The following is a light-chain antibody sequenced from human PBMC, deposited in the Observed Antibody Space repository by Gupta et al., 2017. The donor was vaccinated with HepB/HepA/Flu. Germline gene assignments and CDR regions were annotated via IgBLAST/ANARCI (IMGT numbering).Light chain of an antibody. CDR2: AAS. J-gene: IGKJ4*01. Sequence: DIQMTQSPSSLSASVGDRVTITCRASQSISTYLNWYQQKPGKAPKLLIYAASSLQSGVPPRFSGSGSGTEFTLTISSLQPEDFATYYCQQSYRTTLTFGGGTKVEIK. CDR3: QQSYRTTLT. CDR1: QSISTY. V-gene: IGKV1-39*01.